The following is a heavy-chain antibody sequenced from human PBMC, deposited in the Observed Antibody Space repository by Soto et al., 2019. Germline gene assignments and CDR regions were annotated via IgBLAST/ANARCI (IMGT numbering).Heavy chain of an antibody. J-gene: IGHJ4*02. CDR3: ARVPLC. Sequence: SEPLSLTCSASGGTISSTNWWNWVRQPPGKGLEWIGEIDHSGSTNYNPSLKSRVTMSVDKPKNQFSLKLSSVTAADTAVYYCARVPLCWGQGTLVT. CDR2: IDHSGST. CDR1: GGTISSTNW. V-gene: IGHV4-4*02.